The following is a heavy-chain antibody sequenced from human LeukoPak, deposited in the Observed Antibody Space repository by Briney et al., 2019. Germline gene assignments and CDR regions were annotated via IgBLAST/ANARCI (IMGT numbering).Heavy chain of an antibody. J-gene: IGHJ6*03. CDR1: GYSISSGYY. CDR3: ARAPPYYYGSGSYYYYYYYMDV. V-gene: IGHV4-38-2*02. Sequence: TSKTLSLTCTVSGYSISSGYYWGWIRRPPGKGLEWIGSIYESGSTYYNPSLKSRVTISVDTSKNQFSLRMNSVTAADTAVYYCARAPPYYYGSGSYYYYYYYMDVWGKGTTVTISS. CDR2: IYESGST. D-gene: IGHD3-10*01.